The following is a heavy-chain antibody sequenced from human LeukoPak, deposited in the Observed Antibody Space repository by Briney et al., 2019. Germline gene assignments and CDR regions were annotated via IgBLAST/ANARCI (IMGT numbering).Heavy chain of an antibody. D-gene: IGHD2/OR15-2a*01. CDR2: IYYSGST. Sequence: SETLSLTCTVSGGSISSSDYYWSWIRQPPGKGLEWIGYIYYSGSTYYNPSLKSRVTISVDTSKNQFSLKLSSVTAADTAVYYCARVGNMEFDYWGQGTLVTVSS. V-gene: IGHV4-30-4*01. J-gene: IGHJ4*02. CDR1: GGSISSSDYY. CDR3: ARVGNMEFDY.